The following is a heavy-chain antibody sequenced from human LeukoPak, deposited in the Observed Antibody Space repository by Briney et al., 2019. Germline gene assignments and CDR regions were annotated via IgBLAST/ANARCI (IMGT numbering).Heavy chain of an antibody. CDR3: ARGASVVAGSDNALDM. CDR2: IIPIFGTA. D-gene: IGHD6-19*01. CDR1: GGTFSSYA. Sequence: GASVKVSCKASGGTFSSYAISWVRQAPGQGLEWMGGIIPIFGTANYAQKFQGRVTITADKSTSTAYMELSSLRSEDTAVYYCARGASVVAGSDNALDMWGQGTMVIVSS. V-gene: IGHV1-69*06. J-gene: IGHJ3*02.